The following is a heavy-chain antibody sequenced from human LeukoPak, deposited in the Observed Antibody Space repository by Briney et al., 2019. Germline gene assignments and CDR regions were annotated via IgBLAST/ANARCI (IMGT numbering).Heavy chain of an antibody. CDR3: ARQGHIVVVPAANQGFRY. J-gene: IGHJ4*02. V-gene: IGHV4-39*01. CDR2: IYYSGST. CDR1: GGSISSSSYY. Sequence: PSETLSLTCTVSGGSISSSSYYWGWIRQPPGKGLEWIGSIYYSGSTYYNPSLKSRVTISVDTSKNQFSLKLSSVTAADAAVYYRARQGHIVVVPAANQGFRYWGQGTLVTVSS. D-gene: IGHD2-2*01.